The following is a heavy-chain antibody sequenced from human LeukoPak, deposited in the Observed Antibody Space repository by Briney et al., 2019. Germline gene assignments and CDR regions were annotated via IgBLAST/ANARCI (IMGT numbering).Heavy chain of an antibody. V-gene: IGHV7-4-1*02. CDR1: GGTFSSYA. CDR2: INTNTGNL. D-gene: IGHD6-13*01. J-gene: IGHJ4*02. CDR3: ARVSRGIAAAAFDY. Sequence: ASVKVSCKASGGTFSSYAISWVRQAPGQGLEWMGWINTNTGNLTYAQGFTGRFVFSLDTSVSTAYLQISSLKAEDTAVYYCARVSRGIAAAAFDYWGQGTLVTVSS.